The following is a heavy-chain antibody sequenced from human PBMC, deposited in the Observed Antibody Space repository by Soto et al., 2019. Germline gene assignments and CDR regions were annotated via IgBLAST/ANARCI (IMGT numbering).Heavy chain of an antibody. CDR1: GDSIRIGDYY. D-gene: IGHD3-3*01. CDR2: IYKSGNA. Sequence: QVQLQESGPGLVRPSQTLSLTCTVSGDSIRIGDYYWTWIRQPPGKGLEWIGFIYKSGNAKYNPSLSSRVSISIDTSRSQFSLRLNYVTAADTAVYYCVRALGSRFMEWPRFDPWGQGTVVTVSS. CDR3: VRALGSRFMEWPRFDP. J-gene: IGHJ5*02. V-gene: IGHV4-30-4*01.